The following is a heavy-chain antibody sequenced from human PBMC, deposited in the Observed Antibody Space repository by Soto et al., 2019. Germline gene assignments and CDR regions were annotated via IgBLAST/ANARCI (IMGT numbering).Heavy chain of an antibody. J-gene: IGHJ4*02. D-gene: IGHD6-19*01. CDR2: ISYDGSNK. CDR1: GFTFSTYA. V-gene: IGHV3-30*18. CDR3: AKLDSGWYFEH. Sequence: GGSLRLSCAASGFTFSTYAMHWVRQAPGKGLEWVAVISYDGSNKYYADLVQGRFTISRDNSKNTLYLQMNSLRDEDTAVYYCAKLDSGWYFEHWGQGXLVTVYS.